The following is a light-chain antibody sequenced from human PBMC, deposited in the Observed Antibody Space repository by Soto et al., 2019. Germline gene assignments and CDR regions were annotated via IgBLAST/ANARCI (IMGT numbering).Light chain of an antibody. J-gene: IGKJ4*01. CDR3: QQRSNWPQLT. V-gene: IGKV3-11*01. CDR2: DAS. CDR1: QSVSSY. Sequence: EIVLTQSPATLSLSPWERATLSCRASQSVSSYLAWYQQKPGQAPRLLIYDASNRATGIPARFSGSGSGTDFTLTIGSLEPEDFAVYYCQQRSNWPQLTFGGGTKVEIK.